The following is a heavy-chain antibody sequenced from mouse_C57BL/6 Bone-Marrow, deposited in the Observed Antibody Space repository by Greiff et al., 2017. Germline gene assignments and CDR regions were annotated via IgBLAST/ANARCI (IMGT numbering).Heavy chain of an antibody. V-gene: IGHV1-82*01. CDR1: GYAFSSSW. D-gene: IGHD2-12*01. J-gene: IGHJ3*01. CDR3: AIRQAY. Sequence: VQLQQSGPELVKPGASVKISCKASGYAFSSSWMNWVKQRPGKGLEWIGRIYPGDGDTNYNGKFKGKATLTADKASSTAYMQLSSLTSEDSAFYFCAIRQAYWGQGTLVTVSA. CDR2: IYPGDGDT.